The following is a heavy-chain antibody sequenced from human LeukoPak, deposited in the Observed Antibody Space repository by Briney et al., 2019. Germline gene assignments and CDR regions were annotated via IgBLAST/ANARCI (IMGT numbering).Heavy chain of an antibody. J-gene: IGHJ3*02. CDR2: INPSGGST. V-gene: IGHV1-46*01. Sequence: GASVKVSCKASGYTFTSYYMHWVRQAPGQGLEWMGIINPSGGSTSYAQKFQGRVTMTRDTSTSTVYMELSSLRSEDTAVYYCARRSRGSGYYNRYHAFDIWGQGTMVTVSS. CDR1: GYTFTSYY. CDR3: ARRSRGSGYYNRYHAFDI. D-gene: IGHD3-22*01.